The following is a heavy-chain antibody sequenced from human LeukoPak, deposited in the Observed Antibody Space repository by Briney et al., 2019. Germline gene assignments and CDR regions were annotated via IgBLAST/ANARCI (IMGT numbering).Heavy chain of an antibody. D-gene: IGHD6-25*01. Sequence: GGSLRLSCAASGLTVSSNYMSWVRQAPGKGLEWVSVIYSGGTTYYADSVKGRFTISRDNSKNTLYLQMNSLRAEDTAVYYCARDRPAGATVWGQGTMVTVSS. V-gene: IGHV3-66*01. CDR1: GLTVSSNY. CDR2: IYSGGTT. CDR3: ARDRPAGATV. J-gene: IGHJ3*01.